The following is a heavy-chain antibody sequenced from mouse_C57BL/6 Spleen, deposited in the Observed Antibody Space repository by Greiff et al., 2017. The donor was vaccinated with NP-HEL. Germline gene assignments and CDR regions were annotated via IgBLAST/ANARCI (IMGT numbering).Heavy chain of an antibody. CDR1: GYTFTSYW. J-gene: IGHJ2*01. V-gene: IGHV1-50*01. CDR2: IDPSDSYT. CDR3: ARGGSSGYFDY. D-gene: IGHD3-2*02. Sequence: VQLQQPGAELVKPGASVKLSCKASGYTFTSYWMQWVKQRPGQVLEWIGEIDPSDSYTNYNQKFKGKATLTVDTSSSTAYMQLSSLTSEDSAVYYCARGGSSGYFDYWGQGTTLTVSS.